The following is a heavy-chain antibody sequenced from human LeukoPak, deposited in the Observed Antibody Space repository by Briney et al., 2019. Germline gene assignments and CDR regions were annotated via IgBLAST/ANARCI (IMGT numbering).Heavy chain of an antibody. CDR2: IRYVGSNK. D-gene: IGHD2-2*01. J-gene: IGHJ5*02. CDR1: GFTFSSYG. CDR3: AKRCSSTSCYSDP. V-gene: IGHV3-30*02. Sequence: GGSLRLSCAASGFTFSSYGMHWVRQAPGKGLEWVAFIRYVGSNKYYADSVNGRFTISRDTSQNTRYLQMNSLRAEDTAVYYCAKRCSSTSCYSDPWGQGTLVTVSS.